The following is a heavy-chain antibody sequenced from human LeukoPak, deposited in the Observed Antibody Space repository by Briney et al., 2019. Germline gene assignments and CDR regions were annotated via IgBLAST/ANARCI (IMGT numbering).Heavy chain of an antibody. J-gene: IGHJ4*02. V-gene: IGHV3-21*01. D-gene: IGHD6-19*01. CDR2: ISSSSSYI. Sequence: GGSPRLSCAASGFTFSSYSMNWVRQAPGKGLEWVSSISSSSSYIYYADSVKGRFTISRDNAKNSLYLQMNSLRAEDTAVYYCARAEYSSGWYYFDYRGQGTLVTVSS. CDR3: ARAEYSSGWYYFDY. CDR1: GFTFSSYS.